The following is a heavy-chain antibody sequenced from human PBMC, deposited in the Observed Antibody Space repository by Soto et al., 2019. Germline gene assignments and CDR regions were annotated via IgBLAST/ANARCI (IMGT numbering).Heavy chain of an antibody. CDR2: LSGSGTST. V-gene: IGHV3-23*01. D-gene: IGHD6-19*01. Sequence: LRLSCAASGFTFSSYSMNWVRQAPGKGLGWVSGLSGSGTSTYYADSVKGRFTISRDNSRDTLFLQMNSLTADDTAVYYCAKATTNGGWFNPFDSWGQGALVTVSS. CDR3: AKATTNGGWFNPFDS. CDR1: GFTFSSYS. J-gene: IGHJ4*02.